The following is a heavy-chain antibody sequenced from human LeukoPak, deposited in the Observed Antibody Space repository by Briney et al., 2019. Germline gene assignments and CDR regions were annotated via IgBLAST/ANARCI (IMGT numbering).Heavy chain of an antibody. CDR3: ARASYQVAAGLFDY. CDR1: GGSISSYY. D-gene: IGHD6-13*01. V-gene: IGHV4-59*01. CDR2: IYYSGST. J-gene: IGHJ4*02. Sequence: PSETLSLTCTVSGGSISSYYWSWIRQPPGKGLEWIGYIYYSGSTNYNLSLKSRVTISVDTSKNQFSLKLSSVTAADTAVYYCARASYQVAAGLFDYWGQGNVVTVSS.